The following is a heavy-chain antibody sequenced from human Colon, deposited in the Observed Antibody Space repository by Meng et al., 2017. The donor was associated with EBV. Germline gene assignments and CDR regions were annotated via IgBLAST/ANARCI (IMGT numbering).Heavy chain of an antibody. J-gene: IGHJ2*01. CDR3: SRGVDSYKLGNL. Sequence: QLQLQQVGVGLLKPSETLFLTCVVYGGSLSDYDCSWIRQSPGRGLEWIGEIHPSGSIFYNPSLQSRVTISVDTSKNQFSLNLNSVTAADTAVYFCSRGVDSYKLGNLWGRGTLVTVSS. V-gene: IGHV4-34*02. CDR2: IHPSGSI. D-gene: IGHD7-27*01. CDR1: GGSLSDYD.